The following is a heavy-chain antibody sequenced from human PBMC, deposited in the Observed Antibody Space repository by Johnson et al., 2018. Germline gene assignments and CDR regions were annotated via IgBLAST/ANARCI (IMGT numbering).Heavy chain of an antibody. CDR2: IGYDGGNK. D-gene: IGHD3-16*01. CDR1: GFTFSPYA. J-gene: IGHJ3*02. Sequence: QVQLVESGGGVVQPGRSLRLSCAASGFTFSPYAMFWVRQAPGKGLEWVAVIGYDGGNKYYADSVKGRFTISRDNSKKTLFLQMNSLGDEATAVYYCANALGVDHYDGFDTWGQGTMVTVSS. V-gene: IGHV3-30*18. CDR3: ANALGVDHYDGFDT.